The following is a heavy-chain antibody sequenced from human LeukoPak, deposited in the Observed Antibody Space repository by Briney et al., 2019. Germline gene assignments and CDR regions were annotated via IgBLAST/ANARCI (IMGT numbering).Heavy chain of an antibody. CDR1: GFTFTNAW. V-gene: IGHV3-15*01. Sequence: PGGSLRLSCAASGFTFTNAWMSWVRQAPGKGLEWVGHIKSRIHGETSDYAAPVKGRFTISRDDSNNTLYLQMNSLKTEDTAVHYCTTSDIVPEVIARNFFDAWGQGTLVTVSS. CDR3: TTSDIVPEVIARNFFDA. J-gene: IGHJ5*02. D-gene: IGHD2-8*01. CDR2: IKSRIHGETS.